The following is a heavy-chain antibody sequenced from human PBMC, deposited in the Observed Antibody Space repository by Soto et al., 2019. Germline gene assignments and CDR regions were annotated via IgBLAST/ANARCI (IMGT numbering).Heavy chain of an antibody. CDR3: ARAGDSSGPVALGY. CDR1: GGSISSYY. CDR2: ISSSGST. D-gene: IGHD6-19*01. V-gene: IGHV4-59*12. Sequence: SETLSLTCTVSGGSISSYYWTWIRQPPGKGLEWIGYISSSGSTYYNPSLKSRVTISVDRSKNQFFLRLSSVTAADTAVYYCARAGDSSGPVALGYWGQGTLVTVSS. J-gene: IGHJ4*02.